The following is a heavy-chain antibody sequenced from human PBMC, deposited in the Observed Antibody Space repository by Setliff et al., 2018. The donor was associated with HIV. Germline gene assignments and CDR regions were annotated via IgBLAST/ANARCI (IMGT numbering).Heavy chain of an antibody. CDR3: ARIGSGGSVGWFDP. CDR2: IYYSGST. V-gene: IGHV4-61*03. D-gene: IGHD6-25*01. Sequence: PSETLSLTCTVSGGSVSSGSYYWSWIRQPPGKGLEWIGYIYYSGSTKHNPSLKSRVTISLDTSNNHLSLKLSSVTAADTAVYDCARIGSGGSVGWFDPWGQGTLVTVSS. J-gene: IGHJ5*02. CDR1: GGSVSSGSYY.